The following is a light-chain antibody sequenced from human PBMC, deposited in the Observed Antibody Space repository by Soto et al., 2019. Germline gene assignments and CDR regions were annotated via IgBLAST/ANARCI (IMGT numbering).Light chain of an antibody. V-gene: IGKV3-11*01. CDR2: DAS. CDR3: QQRSNWPSLT. CDR1: QSVGSY. J-gene: IGKJ4*01. Sequence: IVLTQSPATLSLSPWERATLSCRASQSVGSYLAWYQHKPGQAPRLLISDASNRATGIPARFSGSGSETDFTLTISSLEPEDSAVYYCQQRSNWPSLTFGGGTKVDIK.